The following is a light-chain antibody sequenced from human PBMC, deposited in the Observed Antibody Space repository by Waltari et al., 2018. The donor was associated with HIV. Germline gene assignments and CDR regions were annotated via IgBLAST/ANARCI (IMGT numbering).Light chain of an antibody. J-gene: IGKJ2*01. CDR1: QSIRND. CDR3: LLHNSYPRP. V-gene: IGKV1-17*01. Sequence: DSQRTQSRSSLAAAVGDRVTITFCASQSIRNDLCWYQQRPGEAPKRLIYAASSLQSGVPSKFSGSGSVKSFNLTISRLQPVYSVSYYCLLHNSYPRPFGQGT. CDR2: AAS.